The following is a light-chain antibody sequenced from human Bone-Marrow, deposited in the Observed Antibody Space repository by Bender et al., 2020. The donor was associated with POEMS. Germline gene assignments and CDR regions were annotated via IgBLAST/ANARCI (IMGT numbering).Light chain of an antibody. CDR1: SSNIETYY. J-gene: IGLJ3*02. V-gene: IGLV1-47*02. CDR3: SSWDDSLSGWV. Sequence: QSLLTQPPSASGTPGQSVTISCSGSSSNIETYYVHWYRQVPGTAPRLVVYSNYQRPSGVPARFSGSKSGTSASLAISDIQSEDEGDYYCSSWDDSLSGWVFGGGTKLTVL. CDR2: SNY.